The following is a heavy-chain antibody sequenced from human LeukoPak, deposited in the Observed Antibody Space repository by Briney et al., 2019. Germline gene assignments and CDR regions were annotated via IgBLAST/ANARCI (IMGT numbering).Heavy chain of an antibody. J-gene: IGHJ4*02. CDR3: AIFGVVTDYYFDY. Sequence: PSETLSLTCAVSGGSISSGGCYWGWIRQPPGKGLEWIGSIYYSGSTYYNPSLKSRVTISVDTSKNQFSVKLNSVTAADTAVYYCAIFGVVTDYYFDYWGQGTLVTVSS. V-gene: IGHV4-39*01. CDR2: IYYSGST. D-gene: IGHD3-3*01. CDR1: GGSISSGGCY.